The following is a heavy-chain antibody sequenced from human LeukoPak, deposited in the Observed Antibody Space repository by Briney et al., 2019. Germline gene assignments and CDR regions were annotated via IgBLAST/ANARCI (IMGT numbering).Heavy chain of an antibody. CDR1: GGSISSYY. D-gene: IGHD3-3*01. V-gene: IGHV4-4*07. CDR3: ARGPRRFLEWLAHYYGMDV. J-gene: IGHJ6*02. CDR2: IYTSGST. Sequence: SETLSLTCTVSGGSISSYYWSWIRQPAGKGLEWIGRIYTSGSTNYNPSLKSRVTMSVDTSKNQFSLKLSSVTAADTAVYYCARGPRRFLEWLAHYYGMDVWGQGTTVTVSS.